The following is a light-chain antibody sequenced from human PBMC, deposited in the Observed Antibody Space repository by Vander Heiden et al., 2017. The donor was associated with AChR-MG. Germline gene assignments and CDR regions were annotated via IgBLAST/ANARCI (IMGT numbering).Light chain of an antibody. J-gene: IGLJ3*02. CDR1: SRDVGSYNN. CDR3: SSYTSSSTPWV. V-gene: IGLV2-14*03. CDR2: DVS. Sequence: QSAPTQPASVSGSPGQSFTISCTGTSRDVGSYNNVSWYQQHPGKAPKLMIYDVSNRPSGVSNRFSGSKSGNTASLTISGLQAEDEADYYCSSYTSSSTPWVFGGGTKLTVL.